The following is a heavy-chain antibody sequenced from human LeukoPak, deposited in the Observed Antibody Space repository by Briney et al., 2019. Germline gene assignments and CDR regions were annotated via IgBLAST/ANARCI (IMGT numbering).Heavy chain of an antibody. CDR1: GFIFSGSW. J-gene: IGHJ4*02. CDR3: ARSMKRGYSYGYNLDY. CDR2: IKKDGSEK. V-gene: IGHV3-7*03. Sequence: GGSLRLSCTASGFIFSGSWMAWIRQAPGKGLEWVAIIKKDGSEKYYVDSMKGRFTISRDNAKNSLFLQMNSLRAEDTAVYYCARSMKRGYSYGYNLDYWGQGTLVTVSS. D-gene: IGHD5-18*01.